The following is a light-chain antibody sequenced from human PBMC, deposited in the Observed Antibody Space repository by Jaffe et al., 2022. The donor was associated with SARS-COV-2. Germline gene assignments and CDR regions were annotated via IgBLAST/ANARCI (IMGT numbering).Light chain of an antibody. V-gene: IGLV3-1*01. J-gene: IGLJ3*02. CDR2: QDT. Sequence: SYELTQPPSVSVSPGQTASITCSGNKLGDKYTSWYQQKAGQAPVLVIYQDTKRPSGIPERFSGSNSGNTATLTISGTQPLDEADYFCQAWDSSTAVFGGGTKLTVL. CDR1: KLGDKY. CDR3: QAWDSSTAV.